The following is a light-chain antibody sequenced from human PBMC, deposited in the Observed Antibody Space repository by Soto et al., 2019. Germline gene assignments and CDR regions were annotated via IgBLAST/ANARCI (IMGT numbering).Light chain of an antibody. V-gene: IGKV4-1*01. J-gene: IGKJ1*01. CDR1: QSVLYSSNNKNY. Sequence: DILMTQSPDSLAVSLGERATINCKSSQSVLYSSNNKNYLAWYQQKPGRPPKLLIYWASTRESGVPDRFSGSGSGTDFTLTISSLQAEDVAVYYCQQYYSTPRTFGQGTKVDIK. CDR3: QQYYSTPRT. CDR2: WAS.